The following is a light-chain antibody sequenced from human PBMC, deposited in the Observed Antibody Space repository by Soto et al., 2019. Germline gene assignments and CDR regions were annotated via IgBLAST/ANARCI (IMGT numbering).Light chain of an antibody. CDR1: SSDVGGSNY. J-gene: IGLJ1*01. V-gene: IGLV2-14*01. CDR3: SSYTSSSTLYV. CDR2: DVS. Sequence: QSALTQPASVSGSPGQSITISCTGTSSDVGGSNYVSWYQQHPGKAPKLMIYDVSNRPSGVSNRFSGSKSGNTASLTISGLQAEDEADYYCSSYTSSSTLYVFGTGTKLIVL.